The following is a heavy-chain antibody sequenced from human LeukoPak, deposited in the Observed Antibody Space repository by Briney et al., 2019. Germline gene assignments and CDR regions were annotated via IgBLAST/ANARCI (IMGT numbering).Heavy chain of an antibody. D-gene: IGHD3-22*01. CDR2: IYYSGST. V-gene: IGHV4-39*07. J-gene: IGHJ3*02. CDR3: ARDDNYYDSSGYYRAFDI. Sequence: SETLSLTCTVSSGSISSSSYYWGWIRQPPGKGLEWIGSIYYSGSTYYNPSLKSRVTISVDTSKNQFSLKLSSVTAADTAVYYCARDDNYYDSSGYYRAFDIWGQGTMVTVSS. CDR1: SGSISSSSYY.